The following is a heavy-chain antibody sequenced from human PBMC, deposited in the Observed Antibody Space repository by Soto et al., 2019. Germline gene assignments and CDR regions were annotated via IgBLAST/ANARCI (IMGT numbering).Heavy chain of an antibody. CDR2: IWYDGSNK. J-gene: IGHJ6*02. D-gene: IGHD6-19*01. CDR1: GFTFSSYG. Sequence: QVQLVESGGGVVQPGRSLRLSCAASGFTFSSYGMHWVRQAPGKGLEWVAVIWYDGSNKYYADSVKGRFTISRDNSKNTVYLKMNRLGTEGTAVYYCARGRGVAVAGGNGLDVWGQGTTVTVSS. CDR3: ARGRGVAVAGGNGLDV. V-gene: IGHV3-33*01.